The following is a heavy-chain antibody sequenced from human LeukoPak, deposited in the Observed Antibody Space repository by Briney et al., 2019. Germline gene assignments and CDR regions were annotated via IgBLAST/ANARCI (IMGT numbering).Heavy chain of an antibody. J-gene: IGHJ6*02. CDR1: GFAFSSYA. CDR3: AKGQHYYVMDV. Sequence: PGGSLRLSCAASGFAFSSYAMTWVRQAPGKGLEWISAVSDSGSTTYYVDSVKGRFTISRDNSKNTLYLQMNSLRAEDTAVYYCAKGQHYYVMDVWGQGTTVTVSS. D-gene: IGHD6-13*01. CDR2: VSDSGSTT. V-gene: IGHV3-23*01.